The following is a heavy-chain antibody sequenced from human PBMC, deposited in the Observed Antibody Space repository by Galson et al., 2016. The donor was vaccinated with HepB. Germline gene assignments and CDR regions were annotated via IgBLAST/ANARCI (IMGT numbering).Heavy chain of an antibody. D-gene: IGHD3-10*01. CDR2: LVSDGSSA. CDR3: ARGDGTGYHQSPDY. J-gene: IGHJ4*01. Sequence: SLRLSCAASGFTFRNYWMNWVRQAPGKGLEWVSRLVSDGSSATYADSVKGRFTSSRDNARNTFYLQMNSLRAEDTAVYYCARGDGTGYHQSPDYWGHGTLVTVYS. V-gene: IGHV3-74*01. CDR1: GFTFRNYW.